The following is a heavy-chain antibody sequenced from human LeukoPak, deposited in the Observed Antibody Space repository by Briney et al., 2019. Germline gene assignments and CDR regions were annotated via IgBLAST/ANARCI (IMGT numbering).Heavy chain of an antibody. CDR3: ARDGAYGMDV. J-gene: IGHJ6*02. V-gene: IGHV3-48*01. Sequence: GGSLRLSCAASGFSFSSYAMSWVRQAPGKGLEWVSYISSSSSTIYYADSVKGRFTISRDNAKNSLYLQMNSLRAEDTAVYYCARDGAYGMDVWGQGTTVTVSS. CDR2: ISSSSSTI. CDR1: GFSFSSYA. D-gene: IGHD4/OR15-4a*01.